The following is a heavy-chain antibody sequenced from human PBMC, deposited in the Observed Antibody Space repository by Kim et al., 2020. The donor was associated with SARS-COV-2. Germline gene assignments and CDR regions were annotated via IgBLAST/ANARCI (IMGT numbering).Heavy chain of an antibody. CDR2: MNPNSGNT. D-gene: IGHD1-26*01. J-gene: IGHJ6*02. CDR3: ARDRWELLPYYYYGMDV. CDR1: GYTFTSYD. V-gene: IGHV1-8*01. Sequence: SVKVSCKASGYTFTSYDINWVRQATGQGLEWMGWMNPNSGNTGYAQKFQGRGTMTRNTSISTAYMELSSLRSEDTAVYYCARDRWELLPYYYYGMDVWGQGTTVTVSS.